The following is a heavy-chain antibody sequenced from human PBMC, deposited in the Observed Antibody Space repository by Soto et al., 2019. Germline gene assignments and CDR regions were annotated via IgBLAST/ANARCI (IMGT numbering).Heavy chain of an antibody. Sequence: GASVKVSCKASGYTFTSYGISWVRQAPGQGLEWMGWISAYNGNTNYAQKLQGRVTMTTDTSTSTAYMELRSLRSDDTAVFYCAREGIAVAGPYYFDYWGQGTLVTVSS. D-gene: IGHD6-19*01. CDR2: ISAYNGNT. CDR3: AREGIAVAGPYYFDY. J-gene: IGHJ4*02. CDR1: GYTFTSYG. V-gene: IGHV1-18*01.